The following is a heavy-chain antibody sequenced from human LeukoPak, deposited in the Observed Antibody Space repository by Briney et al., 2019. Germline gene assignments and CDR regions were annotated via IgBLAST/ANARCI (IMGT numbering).Heavy chain of an antibody. CDR2: ISSSSSTI. D-gene: IGHD3-10*01. J-gene: IGHJ6*02. V-gene: IGHV3-48*02. CDR1: GFTFSSYA. Sequence: GGSLRLSCAASGFTFSSYAMSWVRQAPGKGLEWVSYISSSSSTIYYADSVKGRFTISRDNAKNSLYLQMNSLRDEDTAVYYCTTDRGIIYYYYGMDVWGQGTTVTVSS. CDR3: TTDRGIIYYYYGMDV.